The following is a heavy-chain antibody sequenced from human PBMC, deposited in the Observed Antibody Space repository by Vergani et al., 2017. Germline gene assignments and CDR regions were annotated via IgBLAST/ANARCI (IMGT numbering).Heavy chain of an antibody. D-gene: IGHD1-26*01. CDR3: ARDGWELLDYFYYMDV. J-gene: IGHJ6*03. V-gene: IGHV3-74*01. Sequence: VQLVESGGGLVQPGGSLRLSCTASGFTFSNYWMQWVRQAPGKGLMWVSRINSDGDSTSYADSVKGRFTISRDNATNTLYLQLDGLRAEDTAVYYCARDGWELLDYFYYMDVWGKXP. CDR2: INSDGDST. CDR1: GFTFSNYW.